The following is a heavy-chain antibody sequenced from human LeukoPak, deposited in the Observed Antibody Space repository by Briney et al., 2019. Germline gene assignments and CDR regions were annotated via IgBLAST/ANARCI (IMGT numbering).Heavy chain of an antibody. CDR2: ISGSGGST. Sequence: PGGSLRLSCAASGFTFSSYAMSWVRQAPGKGLEWVSAISGSGGSTYYADSVKGRFTISRDNSKNTLYLQMNSLRAEDTAVYYCAHTLVGDCSSTSCYFMYYDYVWGSYRPRDYWGQGTLVTVSS. CDR3: AHTLVGDCSSTSCYFMYYDYVWGSYRPRDY. J-gene: IGHJ4*02. V-gene: IGHV3-23*01. D-gene: IGHD3-16*02. CDR1: GFTFSSYA.